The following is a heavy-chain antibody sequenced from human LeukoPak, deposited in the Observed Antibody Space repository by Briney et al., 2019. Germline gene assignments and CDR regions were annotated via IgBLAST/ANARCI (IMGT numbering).Heavy chain of an antibody. CDR1: GASINSSSYY. D-gene: IGHD6-19*01. Sequence: SETLSLTCTVSGASINSSSYYWGWIRQPPVKGLEWIGSIYYSGSTYYNPSLKSRVTISVDTSKNQFSLKLSSVTAADTAVYYCAKVEQWLGASGSGIDYWGQGTLVTVSS. V-gene: IGHV4-39*01. CDR2: IYYSGST. J-gene: IGHJ4*02. CDR3: AKVEQWLGASGSGIDY.